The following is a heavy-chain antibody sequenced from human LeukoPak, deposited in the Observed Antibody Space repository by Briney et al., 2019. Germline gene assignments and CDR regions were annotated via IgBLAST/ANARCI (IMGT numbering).Heavy chain of an antibody. CDR3: ARSTSNRFDP. Sequence: SETLSLTCTVSGGSISDDYWGWIRQPPGKGLEWIGYIYTRGSTNYNPSLRSRVTLSVDTSKSQFSLKLSSVTAADTAVYYCARSTSNRFDPWGQGTLVTVSS. J-gene: IGHJ5*02. CDR1: GGSISDDY. CDR2: IYTRGST. V-gene: IGHV4-4*09.